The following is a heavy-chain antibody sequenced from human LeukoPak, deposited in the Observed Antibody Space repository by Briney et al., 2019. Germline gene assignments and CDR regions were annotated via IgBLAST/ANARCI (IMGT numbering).Heavy chain of an antibody. Sequence: SQTLSLTCAISGDSVSSNSAAWNWIRQSPSRGLEWLGRTYYGSKWYNDYAVSVKSRITINPDTSKNQFSLQLNSVTPEDTAVYYCAREAYYYDSSGYSMFDYWGQGTLVTVSS. V-gene: IGHV6-1*01. CDR3: AREAYYYDSSGYSMFDY. J-gene: IGHJ4*02. CDR1: GDSVSSNSAA. CDR2: TYYGSKWYN. D-gene: IGHD3-22*01.